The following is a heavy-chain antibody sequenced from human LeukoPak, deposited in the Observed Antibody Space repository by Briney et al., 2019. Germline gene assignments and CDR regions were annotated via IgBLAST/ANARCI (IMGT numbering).Heavy chain of an antibody. CDR1: GGSISSYY. D-gene: IGHD3-22*01. V-gene: IGHV4-4*07. Sequence: PSETLSLTCTVSGGSISSYYWSWIRQPAGKGLEWIGRIYTSGSTNYNPSLKSRVTMSVDTSKNQFSLELSSVTAADTAVYYCARDGYYYDSSGYWSELRFDPWGQGTLVTVSS. CDR2: IYTSGST. J-gene: IGHJ5*02. CDR3: ARDGYYYDSSGYWSELRFDP.